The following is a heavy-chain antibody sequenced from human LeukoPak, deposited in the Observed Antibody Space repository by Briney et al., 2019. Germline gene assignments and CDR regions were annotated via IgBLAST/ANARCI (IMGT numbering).Heavy chain of an antibody. J-gene: IGHJ4*02. D-gene: IGHD3-16*02. CDR1: GGSISSYY. Sequence: PSETLSLTCTVSGGSISSYYWSWIRQPPGKGLEWIGYIYYSGSTNYNPSLKSRVTISVDTSKNQFSLKLSSETAADTAVYSCARYDVWGSYRAFDYWGQGTLVTVSS. CDR2: IYYSGST. CDR3: ARYDVWGSYRAFDY. V-gene: IGHV4-59*08.